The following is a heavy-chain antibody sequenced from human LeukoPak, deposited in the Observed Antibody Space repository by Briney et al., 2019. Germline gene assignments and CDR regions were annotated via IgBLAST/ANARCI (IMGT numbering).Heavy chain of an antibody. D-gene: IGHD3-22*01. CDR2: IDHSGAT. J-gene: IGHJ3*01. CDR1: GGSFSGSY. CDR3: AKAPYLSSGA. V-gene: IGHV4-34*01. Sequence: SETLSLTCAVCGGSFSGSYWSWIRQPPGKGLEWIGEIDHSGATNYNPSLKSRVTISLATSKNQFSRTLSSITVADTAVYYCAKAPYLSSGAWGQGTMVTVSS.